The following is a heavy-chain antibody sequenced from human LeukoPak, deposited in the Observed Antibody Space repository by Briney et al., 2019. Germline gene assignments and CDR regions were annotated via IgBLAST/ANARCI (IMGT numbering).Heavy chain of an antibody. Sequence: GGSLRLSCAASGFTFSIYSMNWVRQAPGKGLEWVSYIGGTHSNICYADSVKGRFTISRDDAKNSLYLQMNSLRDEDTAVYYCARDRHYAFDSWGQGTLVTVSS. CDR3: ARDRHYAFDS. CDR2: IGGTHSNI. D-gene: IGHD4-17*01. V-gene: IGHV3-48*02. CDR1: GFTFSIYS. J-gene: IGHJ4*02.